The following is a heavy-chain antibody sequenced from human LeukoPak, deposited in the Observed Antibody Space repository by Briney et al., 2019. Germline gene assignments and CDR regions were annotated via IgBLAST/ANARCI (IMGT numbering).Heavy chain of an antibody. J-gene: IGHJ5*02. V-gene: IGHV4-59*01. D-gene: IGHD3-22*01. CDR2: IYYNGRA. CDR3: ARGDYSDSQRFDP. Sequence: SETLSLTCTVSGGSISNYYWSWIRQPPGKGLEFIGYIYYNGRADYNPSLKSRVTISVGTSKNHFSLKLTSVTAADTAAYFCARGDYSDSQRFDPWGQGILVTVSS. CDR1: GGSISNYY.